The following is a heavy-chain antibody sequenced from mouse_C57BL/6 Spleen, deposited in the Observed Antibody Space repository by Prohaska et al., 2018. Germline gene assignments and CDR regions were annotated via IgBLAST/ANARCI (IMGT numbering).Heavy chain of an antibody. J-gene: IGHJ2*01. CDR2: IDPSDSYT. V-gene: IGHV1-69*01. D-gene: IGHD4-1*01. CDR1: GYTFTSYW. CDR3: ARLLNWDVGFDY. Sequence: QVQLQQPGAELVMPGASVKLSCKASGYTFTSYWMHWVKQRPGQGLEWIGEIDPSDSYTNYNQKFKGKATLTVDKSSSTAYMQLSSLTSEDSAVYYCARLLNWDVGFDYWGQGTTLTVSS.